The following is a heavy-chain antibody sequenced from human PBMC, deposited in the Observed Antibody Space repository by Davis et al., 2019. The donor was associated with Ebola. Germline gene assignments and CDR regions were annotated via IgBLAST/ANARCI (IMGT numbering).Heavy chain of an antibody. CDR1: GYTFTGYY. J-gene: IGHJ6*02. CDR2: INTNTGNP. Sequence: ASVKVSCKASGYTFTGYYMHWVRQAPGQGLEWMGRINTNTGNPTYAQGFTGRFVFSLDTSVSTAYLQISSLKAEDTAVYYCARDRHYYGMDVWGQGTTVTVSS. CDR3: ARDRHYYGMDV. V-gene: IGHV7-4-1*02.